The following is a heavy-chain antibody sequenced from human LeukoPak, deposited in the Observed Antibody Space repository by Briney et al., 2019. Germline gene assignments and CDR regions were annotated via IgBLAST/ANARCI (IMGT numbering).Heavy chain of an antibody. V-gene: IGHV3-66*01. D-gene: IGHD6-6*01. Sequence: GGSLRLSCAASGFTVSSNYMSWVRQAPGKGLEWVSVIYSGGSTYYADSVKGRFTISRDNSKNTLYLQMNSLRAEDTAVYYCAVEQLEPMRWFDPWGQGTLVTVSS. CDR2: IYSGGST. CDR1: GFTVSSNY. CDR3: AVEQLEPMRWFDP. J-gene: IGHJ5*02.